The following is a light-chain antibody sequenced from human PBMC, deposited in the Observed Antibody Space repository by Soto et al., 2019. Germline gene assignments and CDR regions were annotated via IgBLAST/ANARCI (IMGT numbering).Light chain of an antibody. J-gene: IGLJ3*02. CDR3: SSYTTTSTVV. CDR2: DVT. V-gene: IGLV2-14*03. CDR1: SNDVGGYDF. Sequence: QSALTQPASVSGSPGQSTTISCTGTSNDVGGYDFVSWYQQHPGKAPKLMIYDVTNRPSGVSNRFSGSKSGNTASLTISGLQAEDDADYYCSSYTTTSTVVFGGGTKLTVL.